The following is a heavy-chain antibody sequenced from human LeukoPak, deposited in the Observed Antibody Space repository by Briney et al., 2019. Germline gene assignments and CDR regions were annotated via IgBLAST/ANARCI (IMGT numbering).Heavy chain of an antibody. CDR1: SGSISRYY. V-gene: IGHV4-59*01. D-gene: IGHD1-1*01. CDR3: ARVRGQLWPPDY. J-gene: IGHJ4*02. CDR2: MYHGGSA. Sequence: PSETLSLTCTVSSGSISRYYWSWIRQSPGKALEWIGYMYHGGSAHYSPSLKSRVTISIDTSKNQISLKVASVTAADTAVYFCARVRGQLWPPDYWGQGTQVIVSS.